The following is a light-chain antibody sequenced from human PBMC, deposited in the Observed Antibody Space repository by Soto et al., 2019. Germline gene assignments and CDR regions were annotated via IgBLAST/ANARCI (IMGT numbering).Light chain of an antibody. CDR3: QQYNSYLIT. CDR2: KAS. J-gene: IGKJ3*01. V-gene: IGKV1-5*03. CDR1: QSISSW. Sequence: DIQMTQSPSTLSASVGDRVTITCRASQSISSWLAWYQQKPGKAPKLLIYKASSLESGVPSRFSGSGSGTEFTLTISSLQPDDFATYYCQQYNSYLITFGPGTKVYIK.